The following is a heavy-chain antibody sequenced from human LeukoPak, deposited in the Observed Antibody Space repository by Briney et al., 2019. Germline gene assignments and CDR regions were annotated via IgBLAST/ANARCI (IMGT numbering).Heavy chain of an antibody. Sequence: SETLSLTCTVSGGSISSNYYYWGWIRQPPGKGLEWIVSIFYTGSTYYSPSLKSLFTISVDTSKNQFSLKLNFVTAADTAVYYCARIPLNWNYVDYWGQGTLVTVSS. CDR2: IFYTGST. J-gene: IGHJ4*02. D-gene: IGHD1-1*01. CDR3: ARIPLNWNYVDY. V-gene: IGHV4-39*07. CDR1: GGSISSNYYY.